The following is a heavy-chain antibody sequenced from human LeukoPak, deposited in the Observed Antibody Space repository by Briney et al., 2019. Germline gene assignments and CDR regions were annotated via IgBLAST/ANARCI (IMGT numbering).Heavy chain of an antibody. D-gene: IGHD6-19*01. Sequence: GSLRLSCAASGFTFYSFWVNWARQAPGKGLEWVANIRHDGSARYYGDSVKGRFTISRDDAKNSLFLQMNSLRADDTALYYCARDNSGFDYWGQGTLVTVSS. V-gene: IGHV3-7*01. J-gene: IGHJ4*02. CDR1: GFTFYSFW. CDR3: ARDNSGFDY. CDR2: IRHDGSAR.